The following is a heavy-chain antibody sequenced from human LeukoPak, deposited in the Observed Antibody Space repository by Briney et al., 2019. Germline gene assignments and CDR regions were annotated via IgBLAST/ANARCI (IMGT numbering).Heavy chain of an antibody. V-gene: IGHV4-59*01. J-gene: IGHJ5*02. CDR2: IYNSGST. D-gene: IGHD1-26*01. Sequence: SETLSLTCTVSGGSISSYYWNWLRQPPGKGLAWIGHIYNSGSTNYNPSLKSRVTISVDTSKNQFSLKLSSVTAADTAVYYCARDGSGRYFNWFDPWGQGALVTVSS. CDR3: ARDGSGRYFNWFDP. CDR1: GGSISSYY.